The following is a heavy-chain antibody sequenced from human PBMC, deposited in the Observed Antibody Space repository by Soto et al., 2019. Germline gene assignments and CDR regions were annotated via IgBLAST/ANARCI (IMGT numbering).Heavy chain of an antibody. CDR2: ISGSGGST. J-gene: IGHJ4*02. CDR1: GFTFSSYA. V-gene: IGHV3-23*01. Sequence: EVQLLESGGGLEQRGGSLRLSCAASGFTFSSYAMSWVRQAPGKGLEWVSAISGSGGSTYYADSVKGRFTISRDNSKNTLYLQMNSLRAEDTAVYYCAKDPYYDSSGIDYWGQGTLVTVSS. D-gene: IGHD3-22*01. CDR3: AKDPYYDSSGIDY.